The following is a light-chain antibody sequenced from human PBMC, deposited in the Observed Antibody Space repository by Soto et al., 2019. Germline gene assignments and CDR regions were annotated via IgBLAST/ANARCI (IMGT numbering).Light chain of an antibody. Sequence: DIQMTQSPSSLSASVGDSVTITCRASQNIKTYLHWYQQKPGKAPNLLIYAASSLHSGVPSRFSCSGSGTDFTLTISSLQPEDFATYYCQQSFSSPPWTFGPGTKVEIK. CDR1: QNIKTY. V-gene: IGKV1-39*01. CDR3: QQSFSSPPWT. CDR2: AAS. J-gene: IGKJ1*01.